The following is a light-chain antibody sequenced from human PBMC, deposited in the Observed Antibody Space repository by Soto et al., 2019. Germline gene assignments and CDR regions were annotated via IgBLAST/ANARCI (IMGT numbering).Light chain of an antibody. CDR2: KAS. CDR1: QSISSW. CDR3: QQYNSYSPWT. V-gene: IGKV1-5*03. Sequence: DIQMPQSPSTLSASVGDRVTITCRASQSISSWLAWYQQKPGKAPKLLIYKASSLESGVPSRFSGSGSGTEFTLTISSLQPDDFATYYCQQYNSYSPWTFGQGTKVGI. J-gene: IGKJ1*01.